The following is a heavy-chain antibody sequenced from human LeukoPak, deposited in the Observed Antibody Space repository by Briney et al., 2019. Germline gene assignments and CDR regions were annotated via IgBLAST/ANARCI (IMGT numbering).Heavy chain of an antibody. V-gene: IGHV4-4*07. CDR2: IHTSGST. CDR1: GGSISSYY. D-gene: IGHD6-13*01. J-gene: IGHJ4*02. CDR3: ARGGSSWYESVSYFDY. Sequence: SETLSLTCTVSGGSISSYYWSWIRQPAGKGLEWIGRIHTSGSTNYNPSLKSRVTMSVDTSKNQFSLKLSSVTAADTAVYYCARGGSSWYESVSYFDYWGQGTLVTVSS.